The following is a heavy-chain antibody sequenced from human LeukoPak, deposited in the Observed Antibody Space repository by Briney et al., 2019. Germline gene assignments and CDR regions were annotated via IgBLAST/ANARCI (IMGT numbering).Heavy chain of an antibody. J-gene: IGHJ4*02. CDR1: GFTFSSYG. V-gene: IGHV3-30*03. CDR3: AATKTFDY. D-gene: IGHD1-26*01. CDR2: ISYDGSNK. Sequence: PGGSLRLSCVASGFTFSSYGMHWVRQAPGKGLEWVAVISYDGSNKHYVDSVKGRFTISRDNSKNTVHLQMNSLRVEDTAVYYHAATKTFDYWGQGTLVTVSS.